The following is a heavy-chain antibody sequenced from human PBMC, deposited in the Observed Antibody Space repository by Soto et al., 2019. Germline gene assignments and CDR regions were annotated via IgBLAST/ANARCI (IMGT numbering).Heavy chain of an antibody. CDR2: INPNSGGT. Sequence: GASVKVSCKASGYTFTGYYMHWVRQAPGQGLEWMGWINPNSGGTNYAQKFQGWVTMTRDTSISTAYMELSRLRSDDTAVYCCARDIGYDSSGYSVRWFDPWGQGTLVTVSS. D-gene: IGHD3-22*01. CDR3: ARDIGYDSSGYSVRWFDP. J-gene: IGHJ5*02. CDR1: GYTFTGYY. V-gene: IGHV1-2*04.